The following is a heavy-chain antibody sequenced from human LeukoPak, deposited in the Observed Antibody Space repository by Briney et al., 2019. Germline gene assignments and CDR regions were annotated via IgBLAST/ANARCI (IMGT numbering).Heavy chain of an antibody. CDR1: GGSISSSSYY. D-gene: IGHD3-10*01. CDR2: IYYSGST. CDR3: ARPRFHYLGDAFDI. J-gene: IGHJ3*02. V-gene: IGHV4-39*01. Sequence: PSETLSLTCTVSGGSISSSSYYWGWIRQPPGKGLEWIGSIYYSGSTYYNPSLKSRVTISVDTSKNQFSLKLSSVTAADTAVYYCARPRFHYLGDAFDIWGQGTMVTVSS.